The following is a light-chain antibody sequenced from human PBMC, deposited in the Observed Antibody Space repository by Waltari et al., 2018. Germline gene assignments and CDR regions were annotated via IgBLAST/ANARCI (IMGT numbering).Light chain of an antibody. J-gene: IGKJ2*01. V-gene: IGKV1-39*01. Sequence: DIQMTPSPSSLSASVGALVTITCRAGQTISSYLSWYQHKQGKAPKLLRFAASSLQSGVPSRFSGSRSEADFTLTISSLEPEDFATYYCRQRYSNPDTFGHGTKLEMK. CDR2: AAS. CDR3: RQRYSNPDT. CDR1: QTISSY.